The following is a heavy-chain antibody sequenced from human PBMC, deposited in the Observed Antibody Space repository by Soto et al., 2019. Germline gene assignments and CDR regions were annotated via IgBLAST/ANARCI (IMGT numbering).Heavy chain of an antibody. J-gene: IGHJ4*02. CDR3: VRDFGGSYYDLGSFDF. V-gene: IGHV3-74*01. D-gene: IGHD1-26*01. CDR1: GFTFSSYW. CDR2: MNNDGSST. Sequence: GGSLRLSCAASGFTFSSYWMHWVRQVPGKGLAGVSRMNNDGSSTNYADSVKGRFTISRDNTKNTLFLQMNSLRVEDTAVYYCVRDFGGSYYDLGSFDFWGQGTLVTVSS.